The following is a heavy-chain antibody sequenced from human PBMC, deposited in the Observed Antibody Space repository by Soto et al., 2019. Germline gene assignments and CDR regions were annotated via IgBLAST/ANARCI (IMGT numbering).Heavy chain of an antibody. V-gene: IGHV1-69*13. D-gene: IGHD2-8*01. CDR2: IIPIFGTA. CDR3: ARGVLMVYAMIDY. Sequence: GASVKVSCKASGGTFSSYAISWVRQAPGQGLEWMGGIIPIFGTANNAQKFQGRVTITADESTSTAYMELSSLRSEDTAVYYCARGVLMVYAMIDYWGQGTLVTVSS. J-gene: IGHJ4*02. CDR1: GGTFSSYA.